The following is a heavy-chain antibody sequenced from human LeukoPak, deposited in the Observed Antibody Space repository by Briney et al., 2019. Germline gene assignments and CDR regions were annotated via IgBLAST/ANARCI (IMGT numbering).Heavy chain of an antibody. Sequence: PGGSLRLSCAESGFTFSDYGMHWVRQAPGKGLEWVAFIRYDGSDKYYVDSVRGRFSISRDNSKNTVYLQMNSLRVEDTAVYYCVKEGTASKPSDLDYWGQGALVTVSS. CDR1: GFTFSDYG. J-gene: IGHJ4*02. D-gene: IGHD1/OR15-1a*01. CDR2: IRYDGSDK. CDR3: VKEGTASKPSDLDY. V-gene: IGHV3-30*02.